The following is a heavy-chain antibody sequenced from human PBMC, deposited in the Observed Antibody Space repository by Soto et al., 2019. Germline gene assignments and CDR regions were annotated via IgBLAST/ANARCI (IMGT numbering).Heavy chain of an antibody. CDR3: ARSGDNYNRLDY. CDR2: SSNSGTFS. CDR1: GFTFSDSY. V-gene: IGHV3-11*06. D-gene: IGHD1-1*01. Sequence: AGGSLRLSCEGSGFTFSDSYISWIRQAPGKGLEWISYSSNSGTFSRYADSVKGRFSISRDNTKNLLYLQMNSLRAEDTAVYYCARSGDNYNRLDYWGQGTPVTVSS. J-gene: IGHJ4*02.